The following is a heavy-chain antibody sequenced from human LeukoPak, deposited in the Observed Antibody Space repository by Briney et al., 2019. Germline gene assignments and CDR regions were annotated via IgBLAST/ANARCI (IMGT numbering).Heavy chain of an antibody. CDR3: ARDGEGGSYGDY. CDR2: IKQDGSEK. CDR1: GFTFSSYW. Sequence: GGFLRLSCAASGFTFSSYWMSWVRQAPGKGLEWVANIKQDGSEKYYVDSVKGRFTISRDNSKNTLYLQMDSLRAEDMAVYYCARDGEGGSYGDYWGQGTLVTVSS. V-gene: IGHV3-7*01. D-gene: IGHD1-26*01. J-gene: IGHJ4*02.